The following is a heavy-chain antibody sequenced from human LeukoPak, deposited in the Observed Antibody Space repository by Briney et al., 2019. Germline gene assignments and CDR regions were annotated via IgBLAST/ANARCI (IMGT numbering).Heavy chain of an antibody. V-gene: IGHV3-15*01. Sequence: GGSLRLSCAASGFTFSSYAMSWVRQAAEKGLAWVGRIKRTVYGAPTDYAAPVKGRFIITRDDSRNMVYLQMSSLKTEDTAVYFCTSGYSVARHDHYWGPGTQVIVSS. D-gene: IGHD5/OR15-5a*01. CDR3: TSGYSVARHDHY. CDR2: IKRTVYGAPT. CDR1: GFTFSSYA. J-gene: IGHJ4*02.